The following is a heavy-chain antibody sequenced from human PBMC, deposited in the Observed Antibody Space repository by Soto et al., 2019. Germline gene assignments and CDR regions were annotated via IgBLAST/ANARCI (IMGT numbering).Heavy chain of an antibody. CDR1: VFTSSG. V-gene: IGHV1-18*04. CDR3: AREGILGPFDAYDL. Sequence: QVQLVQSGAEVKKPVASVKVSCKASVFTSSGISWVRQAPGQGLEWMGWISTHNGNTIYAQKFQGRVIMTIDTSTTTVYMELRSLRSDDTAIYFCAREGILGPFDAYDLWGQGTMVSVSS. D-gene: IGHD3-3*01. CDR2: ISTHNGNT. J-gene: IGHJ3*01.